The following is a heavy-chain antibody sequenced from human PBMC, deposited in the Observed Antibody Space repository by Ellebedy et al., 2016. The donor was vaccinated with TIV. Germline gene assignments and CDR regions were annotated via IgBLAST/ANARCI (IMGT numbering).Heavy chain of an antibody. CDR2: ISNTGSRT. CDR3: AKGRGGGSDSSAPRYYFDY. J-gene: IGHJ4*02. V-gene: IGHV3-23*01. CDR1: GFTFNSYA. Sequence: GESLKISCAASGFTFNSYAMSWVRQAPGKGLEWVSTISNTGSRTYYADSVEARLIISRDNSKRTLYLQMNSLRAEDTAVYYCAKGRGGGSDSSAPRYYFDYWGLGTLVTVSS. D-gene: IGHD3-22*01.